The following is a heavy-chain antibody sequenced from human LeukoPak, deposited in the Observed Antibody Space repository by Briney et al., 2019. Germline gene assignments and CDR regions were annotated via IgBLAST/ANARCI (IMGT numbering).Heavy chain of an antibody. J-gene: IGHJ4*02. D-gene: IGHD3-22*01. CDR3: ARPYYDSSGYYYILDY. V-gene: IGHV4-39*01. Sequence: SETLSLTCTVSGGSISSSSYYWGWIRQPPGTGLEWIGSIYYSGSTYHNPSLKSRVTISVDTSKNQFSLRLSSVTAADTAVYYCARPYYDSSGYYYILDYWGQGTLVTVSS. CDR1: GGSISSSSYY. CDR2: IYYSGST.